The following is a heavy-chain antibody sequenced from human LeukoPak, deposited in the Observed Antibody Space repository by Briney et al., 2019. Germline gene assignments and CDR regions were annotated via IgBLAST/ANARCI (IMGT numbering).Heavy chain of an antibody. D-gene: IGHD2-15*01. J-gene: IGHJ4*02. CDR1: GGSFTRYY. CDR3: AGGGYCDISSCSAPLFDW. CDR2: IYNSGTT. V-gene: IGHV4-59*01. Sequence: SEALSLTCTVSGGSFTRYYWNWIRQPPGKGLEWVGYIYNSGTTNYNPSLKSRATISADTSKRQVSLRLSSVTAADTAVYYCAGGGYCDISSCSAPLFDWWGQGTPVTVSS.